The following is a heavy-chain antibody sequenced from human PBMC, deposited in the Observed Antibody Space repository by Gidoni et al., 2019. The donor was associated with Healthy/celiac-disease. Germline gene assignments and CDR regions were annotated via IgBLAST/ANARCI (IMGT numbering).Heavy chain of an antibody. Sequence: EVQLVQSGAAVKKPGESLRISCRGSGYSFTSYWISWVRRMPGKVLAWMGRIDPSASYTNYSPSFQGHVTISADKSISTAYLQWSSLKASDTAMYYCARVYDFWSGYQYYMDVWGKGTTVTVSS. CDR2: IDPSASYT. CDR1: GYSFTSYW. V-gene: IGHV5-10-1*03. J-gene: IGHJ6*03. CDR3: ARVYDFWSGYQYYMDV. D-gene: IGHD3-3*01.